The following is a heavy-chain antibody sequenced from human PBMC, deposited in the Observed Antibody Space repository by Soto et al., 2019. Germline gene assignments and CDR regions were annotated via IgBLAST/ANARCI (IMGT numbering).Heavy chain of an antibody. D-gene: IGHD6-13*01. J-gene: IGHJ6*02. CDR2: INPSGGST. CDR3: ARPIAAAGTSLSNGMDV. V-gene: IGHV1-46*01. Sequence: ASVKVSCKASGYTFTSYYMHWVRQAPGQGLEWMGIINPSGGSTSYAQKFQGRVTMTRDTSTSTVYMELSSLRSEDTAVYYCARPIAAAGTSLSNGMDVWGQGTTVTVSS. CDR1: GYTFTSYY.